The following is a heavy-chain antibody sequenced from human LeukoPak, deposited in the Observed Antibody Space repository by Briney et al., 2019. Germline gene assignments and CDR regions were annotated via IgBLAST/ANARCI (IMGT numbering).Heavy chain of an antibody. J-gene: IGHJ3*02. V-gene: IGHV4-61*02. CDR2: IYTSGST. CDR3: ARDPLQFDAFDI. D-gene: IGHD4-11*01. CDR1: GGSISSGSYY. Sequence: SQTLSLTCTVSGGSISSGSYYWSWIRQPAGKGLEWIGRIYTSGSTNYNPSLKSRVTISVDTSKNQFSLKLSSVTAADTAVYYCARDPLQFDAFDIWGQGTMVTVSS.